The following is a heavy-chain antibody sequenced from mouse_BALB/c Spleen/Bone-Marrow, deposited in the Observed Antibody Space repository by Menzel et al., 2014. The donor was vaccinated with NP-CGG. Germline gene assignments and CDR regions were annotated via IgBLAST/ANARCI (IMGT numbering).Heavy chain of an antibody. V-gene: IGHV2-2*02. CDR3: ARKPVYYGYDYAMDY. CDR2: IWSGGST. D-gene: IGHD2-2*01. Sequence: VMLVESGPGLVQPSQSLSIPCTVSGFSLTSYGVHWVRQSPGKGLEWLGVIWSGGSTDYNAAFISRLSISKDNSKNQVFFKMNSLQPNDTAIYYCARKPVYYGYDYAMDYWGQGTSVTVSS. CDR1: GFSLTSYG. J-gene: IGHJ4*01.